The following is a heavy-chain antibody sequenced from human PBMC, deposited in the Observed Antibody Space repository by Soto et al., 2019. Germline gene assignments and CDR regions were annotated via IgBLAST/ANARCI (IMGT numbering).Heavy chain of an antibody. CDR1: GYTFTNHA. CDR2: INSGNGNT. D-gene: IGHD3-10*01. V-gene: IGHV1-3*01. Sequence: ASVKVSSKASGYTFTNHAMQWVPQAPGQRFEWMGWINSGNGNTRYSQNFQGRVTITRDTSASTAYMEMSSLISEDAAVYYCARGIWTMARGAYYFDHWGQGTLVTVSS. J-gene: IGHJ4*02. CDR3: ARGIWTMARGAYYFDH.